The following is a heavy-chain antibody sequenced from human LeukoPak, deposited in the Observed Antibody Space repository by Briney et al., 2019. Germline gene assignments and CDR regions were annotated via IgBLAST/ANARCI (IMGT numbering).Heavy chain of an antibody. Sequence: SETLSLTCTVSGGSISSYYWSWIRQPPGKGLEWIGYIYYSGSTNYNPSLKSRVTISVDTSKNQFSLKLSSVTAADTAVYYCARDPRWAFGGVVGGVFDYWSQGTLVAVSS. CDR1: GGSISSYY. CDR3: ARDPRWAFGGVVGGVFDY. J-gene: IGHJ4*02. CDR2: IYYSGST. V-gene: IGHV4-59*01. D-gene: IGHD3-16*02.